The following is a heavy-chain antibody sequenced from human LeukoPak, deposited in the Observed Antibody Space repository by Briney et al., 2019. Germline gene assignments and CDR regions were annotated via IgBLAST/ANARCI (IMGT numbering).Heavy chain of an antibody. Sequence: ASVKVSCKASGYTFTGYYMHWVRQAPGQGLEWMGRINPNSGGTNYAQKFQGRVTMTRDTSISTAYMELSRLRSDDTAVYYCARDWGPREQQPVDFDYWGQGTLVTVSS. D-gene: IGHD6-13*01. V-gene: IGHV1-2*06. CDR1: GYTFTGYY. CDR3: ARDWGPREQQPVDFDY. J-gene: IGHJ4*02. CDR2: INPNSGGT.